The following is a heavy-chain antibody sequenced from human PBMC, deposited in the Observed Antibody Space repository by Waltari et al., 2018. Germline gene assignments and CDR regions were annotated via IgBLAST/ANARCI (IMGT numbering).Heavy chain of an antibody. Sequence: QLHLQLSGPGLVKPSETLSLTCAVSGTSVTTTNYVWGWIRQPPGKGLEWIGRIYFTGSTDYNPSLKSRVTISIDTSTNQFSLNLRSVTAADTAVYYCARGIWQQLAHFDSWGQGTLVTVSS. V-gene: IGHV4-39*01. CDR3: ARGIWQQLAHFDS. CDR1: GTSVTTTNYV. CDR2: IYFTGST. D-gene: IGHD6-13*01. J-gene: IGHJ4*02.